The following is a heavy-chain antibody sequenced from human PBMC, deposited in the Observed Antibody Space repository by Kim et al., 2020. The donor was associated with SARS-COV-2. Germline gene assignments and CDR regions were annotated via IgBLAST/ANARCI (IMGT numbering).Heavy chain of an antibody. CDR1: GFTFSNAW. D-gene: IGHD3-22*01. V-gene: IGHV3-15*01. J-gene: IGHJ4*02. Sequence: GGSLRLSCAASGFTFSNAWMSWVRQAPGKGLEWVGRIKSKTDGGTTDYAAPVKGRFTISRDDSKNTLYLQMNSLKTEDTAVYYCTQRHPEYYYDSSGYHYFDYWGQGTLVTVSS. CDR3: TQRHPEYYYDSSGYHYFDY. CDR2: IKSKTDGGTT.